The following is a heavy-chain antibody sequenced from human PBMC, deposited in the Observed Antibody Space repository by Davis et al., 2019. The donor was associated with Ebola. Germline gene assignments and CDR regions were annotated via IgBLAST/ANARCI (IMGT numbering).Heavy chain of an antibody. D-gene: IGHD1-26*01. CDR3: AREVGGELLRSDWFDP. CDR1: GYTFTGYY. Sequence: ASVKVSCKASGYTFTGYYMHWVRQAPGQGLEWMGWINPNSGGTNYAQKFQGWVTMTRDTSISTAYMELSSLRSEDTAVYYCAREVGGELLRSDWFDPWGQGTLVTVSS. V-gene: IGHV1-2*04. CDR2: INPNSGGT. J-gene: IGHJ5*02.